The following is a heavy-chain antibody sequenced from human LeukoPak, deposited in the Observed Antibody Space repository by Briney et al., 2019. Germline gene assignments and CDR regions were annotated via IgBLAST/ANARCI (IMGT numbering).Heavy chain of an antibody. J-gene: IGHJ4*02. Sequence: GGSLRLSCAASGFTFSTYWMHWVRHAPGKGLVWVSRINSDGSSTNYADSVKGRFSISRDNAKNMLYLQMNNLRAEDTAVYYCARGRYYFEYWGQGTLVTVSS. CDR1: GFTFSTYW. V-gene: IGHV3-74*01. CDR3: ARGRYYFEY. CDR2: INSDGSST. D-gene: IGHD3-3*01.